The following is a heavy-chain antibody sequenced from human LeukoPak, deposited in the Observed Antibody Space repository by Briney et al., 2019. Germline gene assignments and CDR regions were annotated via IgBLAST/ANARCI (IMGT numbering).Heavy chain of an antibody. J-gene: IGHJ6*03. Sequence: GRSLRLSCAASGFTFSSYGMHWVRQAPGKGLEWVAVIWYDGSNKYYADSVKGRFTISRDNSKNTLYLQMNSLRAEDTAVYYCAKGDGMDGYGYYYYYMDVWAKGPRSPSP. V-gene: IGHV3-33*06. CDR1: GFTFSSYG. D-gene: IGHD5-18*01. CDR3: AKGDGMDGYGYYYYYMDV. CDR2: IWYDGSNK.